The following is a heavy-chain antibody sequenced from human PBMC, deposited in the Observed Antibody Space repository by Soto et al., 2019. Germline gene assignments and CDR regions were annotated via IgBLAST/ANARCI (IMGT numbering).Heavy chain of an antibody. CDR2: MYSGGST. J-gene: IGHJ5*02. D-gene: IGHD3-3*02. CDR3: ARGGSISNLHGWFDP. V-gene: IGHV3-53*01. CDR1: GLTVNSNF. Sequence: EVQLVESGGGLIQPGGSLRLSCAASGLTVNSNFMSWVRQAPGKGPEWVSVMYSGGSTYYADSVRGRFTISRDNFKNTLYLQMSSLSAEDTAVYYCARGGSISNLHGWFDPWGQGTVVTVSS.